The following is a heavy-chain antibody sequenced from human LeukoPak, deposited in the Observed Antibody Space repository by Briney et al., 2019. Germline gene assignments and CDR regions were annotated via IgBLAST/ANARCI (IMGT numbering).Heavy chain of an antibody. J-gene: IGHJ2*01. CDR1: GYTFTSYA. V-gene: IGHV1-3*01. D-gene: IGHD3-22*01. CDR3: ARALREIVVPFDL. CDR2: INAGNGNT. Sequence: GASVKVSCKASGYTFTSYAMHWVRQAPGQRLEWMGWINAGNGNTKYSQKFQGRVTITRDTSASTAYMELSSLRSEDTAVYYCARALREIVVPFDLWGRGTLVTVSS.